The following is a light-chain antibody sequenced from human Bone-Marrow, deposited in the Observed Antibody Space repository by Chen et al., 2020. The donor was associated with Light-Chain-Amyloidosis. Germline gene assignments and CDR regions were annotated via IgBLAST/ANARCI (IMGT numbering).Light chain of an antibody. CDR3: FLSYSGTQVV. Sequence: QAVVTQEPSLTVSPGGTVTLTCGSSTGAVTSGHYPYWFQQKPGQAPRTLIYETKNRQSWTPARFAGSLRGGKAALTLSGAQPEDEAEYYCFLSYSGTQVVFGGGTKLTVL. CDR2: ETK. CDR1: TGAVTSGHY. V-gene: IGLV7-46*01. J-gene: IGLJ3*02.